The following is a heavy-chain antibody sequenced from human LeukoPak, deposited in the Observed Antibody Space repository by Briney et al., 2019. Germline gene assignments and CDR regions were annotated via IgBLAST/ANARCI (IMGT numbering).Heavy chain of an antibody. CDR1: GGTFSSYA. D-gene: IGHD2-15*01. CDR2: IIPIFGTA. J-gene: IGHJ5*02. CDR3: ARAHPKRVAATVWFDP. V-gene: IGHV1-69*13. Sequence: GASVKVSCKASGGTFSSYAISWVRQAPGQGLEWMGGIIPIFGTANYAQKFQGRVTITADESTSTAYMELSSLRSEDTAVYYCARAHPKRVAATVWFDPWGQGTLVTVSS.